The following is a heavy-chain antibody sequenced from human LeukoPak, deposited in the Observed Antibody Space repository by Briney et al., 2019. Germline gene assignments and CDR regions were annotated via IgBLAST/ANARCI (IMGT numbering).Heavy chain of an antibody. Sequence: SETLSLTCTVSGGSISSSSYYWGWIRQPPGKGLEWIGGIYYSGSTYYNPSLKSRVTISVDTSKNQFSLKLSSVTAADTAVYYCAREYSSAIDYWGQGTLVTVSS. J-gene: IGHJ4*02. CDR3: AREYSSAIDY. CDR2: IYYSGST. CDR1: GGSISSSSYY. D-gene: IGHD6-25*01. V-gene: IGHV4-39*07.